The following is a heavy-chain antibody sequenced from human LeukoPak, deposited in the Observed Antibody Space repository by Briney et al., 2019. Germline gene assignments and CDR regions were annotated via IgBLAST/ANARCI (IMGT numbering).Heavy chain of an antibody. Sequence: GGSLRLSCAASGFTFSSYWMSWVRQAPGKGLEWVANIKQDGSGKYYVDSVKGRFTVSRDNAKNSLFLQMSSLRAEDTAVYYCARDFNPAGSSSGWSTCKYWGQGTLVTVSS. CDR3: ARDFNPAGSSSGWSTCKY. V-gene: IGHV3-7*05. CDR1: GFTFSSYW. D-gene: IGHD6-19*01. CDR2: IKQDGSGK. J-gene: IGHJ4*02.